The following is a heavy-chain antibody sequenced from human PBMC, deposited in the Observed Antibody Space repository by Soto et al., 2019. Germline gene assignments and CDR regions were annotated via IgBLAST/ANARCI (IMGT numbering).Heavy chain of an antibody. Sequence: QVQLAQSRPEVKKPGSSVKVSCKASGGTFSSYTISCVRQAPGQGLEWMGMIIPILGIANYAQKYQGRVTTTAYESTSTAYMELGSLGSEDTAVYYCAAGGLSAYSYYYYNMDVWGKGTTVTVSS. CDR2: IIPILGIA. CDR1: GGTFSSYT. V-gene: IGHV1-69*02. J-gene: IGHJ6*03. CDR3: AAGGLSAYSYYYYNMDV. D-gene: IGHD2-15*01.